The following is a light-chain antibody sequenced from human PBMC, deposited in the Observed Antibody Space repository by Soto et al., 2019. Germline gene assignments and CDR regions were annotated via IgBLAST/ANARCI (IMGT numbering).Light chain of an antibody. V-gene: IGKV3-11*01. CDR2: DAS. J-gene: IGKJ4*01. Sequence: EIVLTQSPATLSLSPGERATLSCRASQSISIYLAWYQQKPGQAPRLLLYDASNRATGIPARFSGSGSGTDFTLTISSLEPEDFAVYYCQQRTKWPLTFGGGTKVEIK. CDR1: QSISIY. CDR3: QQRTKWPLT.